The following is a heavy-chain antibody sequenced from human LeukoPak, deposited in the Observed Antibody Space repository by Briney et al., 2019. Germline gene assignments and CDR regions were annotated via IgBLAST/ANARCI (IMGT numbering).Heavy chain of an antibody. Sequence: GGSLRLSCAASGFTVSSNYMSWVRQAPGKGLEWVSVIYSGGSTYYADSVKGRFTISRDNSKNTLYLQMNSLRAEDTAVYYCARDMLPPRGIGRGAFDIWGQGTMVTVSS. V-gene: IGHV3-53*01. CDR3: ARDMLPPRGIGRGAFDI. CDR2: IYSGGST. J-gene: IGHJ3*02. CDR1: GFTVSSNY. D-gene: IGHD6-13*01.